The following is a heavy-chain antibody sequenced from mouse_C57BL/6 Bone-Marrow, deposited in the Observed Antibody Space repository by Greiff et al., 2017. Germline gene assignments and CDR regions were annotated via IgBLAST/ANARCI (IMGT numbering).Heavy chain of an antibody. D-gene: IGHD3-2*02. CDR2: IDPSDSYT. J-gene: IGHJ4*01. V-gene: IGHV1-69*01. CDR1: GYTFTSSW. CDR3: ARESSGYAMDY. Sequence: QVQLQQPGAELVMPGASVTLSCKASGYTFTSSWMHWVKQRPGQGLEWIGEIDPSDSYTNYNQKFKGKSTLTVDKSSSTAYMQLSSLTSEDSAVYYCARESSGYAMDYWGQGTSVTVSS.